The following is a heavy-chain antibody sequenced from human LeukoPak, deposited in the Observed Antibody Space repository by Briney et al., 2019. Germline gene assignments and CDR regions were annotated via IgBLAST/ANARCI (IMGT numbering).Heavy chain of an antibody. CDR2: ISWDGGST. Sequence: GGSLRLSCAASGFTFDDYAMHWVRQAPGKGLEWVSLISWDGGSTYYADSVKGRFTISRDNSKNSLYLQMNSLRAEDTALYYCAKDSGYDSSGYCFDYWGQGTLVTVSS. CDR1: GFTFDDYA. CDR3: AKDSGYDSSGYCFDY. J-gene: IGHJ4*02. V-gene: IGHV3-43D*03. D-gene: IGHD3-22*01.